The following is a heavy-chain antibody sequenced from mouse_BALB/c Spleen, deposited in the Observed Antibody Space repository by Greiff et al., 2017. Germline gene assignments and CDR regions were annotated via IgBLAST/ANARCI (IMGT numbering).Heavy chain of an antibody. CDR1: GFTFSSYT. V-gene: IGHV5-12-2*01. Sequence: EVQRVESGGGLVQPGGSLKLSCAASGFTFSSYTMSWVRQTPEKRLEWVAYISNGGGSTYYPDTVKGRFTISRDNAKNTLYLQMSSLKSEDTAMYYCARHGYEGAMDYWGQGTSVTVSS. J-gene: IGHJ4*01. CDR2: ISNGGGST. CDR3: ARHGYEGAMDY. D-gene: IGHD2-3*01.